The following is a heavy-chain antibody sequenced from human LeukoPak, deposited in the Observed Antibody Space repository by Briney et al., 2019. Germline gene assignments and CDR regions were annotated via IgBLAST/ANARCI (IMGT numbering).Heavy chain of an antibody. J-gene: IGHJ4*02. CDR3: AKDLSCSSASCRPDY. CDR2: IYSGGST. Sequence: GSLRLSCAASGFTVSSNYMSWVRQAPGKGLEWVSVIYSGGSTYYADSVKGRFTISRDNSKNTLYLQMNSLRAEDTAVYYCAKDLSCSSASCRPDYWGQGTLVTVSS. D-gene: IGHD2-2*01. CDR1: GFTVSSNY. V-gene: IGHV3-53*01.